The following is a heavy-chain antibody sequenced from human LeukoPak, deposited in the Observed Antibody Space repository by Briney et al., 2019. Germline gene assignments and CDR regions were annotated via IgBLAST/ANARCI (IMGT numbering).Heavy chain of an antibody. J-gene: IGHJ4*02. CDR3: ARDQYCIGGNCFPYFYY. CDR1: GYTFTGYY. V-gene: IGHV1-2*02. CDR2: INPNSGDT. Sequence: GASVKVSCKASGYTFTGYYIHWVRQAPGRGLEWMGSINPNSGDTNYAQKFQGRVTMTRDTSISTTYMEMNRLRSDDTAVYYCARDQYCIGGNCFPYFYYWGQGTLVTVSS. D-gene: IGHD2-15*01.